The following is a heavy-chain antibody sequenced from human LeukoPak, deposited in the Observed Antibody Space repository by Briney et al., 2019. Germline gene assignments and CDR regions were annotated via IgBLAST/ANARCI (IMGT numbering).Heavy chain of an antibody. J-gene: IGHJ4*02. D-gene: IGHD2-15*01. CDR1: GFTFGDYA. V-gene: IGHV3-49*04. CDR3: TRGSIVVVVAATLGEIDY. Sequence: GGSLRLSCTDSGFTFGDYAMSWVRQAPGKGLEWVGFIRSKAYGGTTEYAASVKGRFTISRDDSKSIAYLQMNSLKTEDTAVYYCTRGSIVVVVAATLGEIDYWGQGTLVTVSS. CDR2: IRSKAYGGTT.